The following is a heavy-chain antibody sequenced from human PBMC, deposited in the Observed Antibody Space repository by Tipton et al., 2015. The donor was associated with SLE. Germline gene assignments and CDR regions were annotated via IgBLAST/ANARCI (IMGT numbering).Heavy chain of an antibody. CDR1: GGSISSGGYS. CDR3: ARRPDWGSEVRIPFDY. J-gene: IGHJ4*02. Sequence: TLSLTCAVSGGSISSGGYSWSWIRQPPGKGLEWIGYISYSGSTYYNPSLKSRVTISVDTSKNQFSLKLSSVTAADTAVYYCARRPDWGSEVRIPFDYWGQGTLVTVSS. V-gene: IGHV4-30-2*02. D-gene: IGHD7-27*01. CDR2: ISYSGST.